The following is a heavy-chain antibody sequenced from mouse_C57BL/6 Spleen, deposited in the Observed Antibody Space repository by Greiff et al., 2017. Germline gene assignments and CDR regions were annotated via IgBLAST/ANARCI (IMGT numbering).Heavy chain of an antibody. CDR3: ARTGYFDV. J-gene: IGHJ1*03. V-gene: IGHV5-4*03. CDR1: GFTFSSYA. Sequence: DVKLVESGGGLVKPEGSLKLSCAASGFTFSSYAMSWVRQTPEKRLEWVATISDGGSYTYYPDNVKGRFTISRDNAKNNLYLQMSHLKSEDTAMYYCARTGYFDVWGTGTTVTVSS. CDR2: ISDGGSYT.